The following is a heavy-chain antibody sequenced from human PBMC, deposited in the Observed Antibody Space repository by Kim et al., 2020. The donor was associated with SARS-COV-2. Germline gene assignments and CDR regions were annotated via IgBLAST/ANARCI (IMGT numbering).Heavy chain of an antibody. J-gene: IGHJ3*02. Sequence: SPSFQGQVTISADKSISTAYLQWSSLKASDTAMYYCARREYSYGYYAFDIWGQGTMVTVSS. D-gene: IGHD5-18*01. V-gene: IGHV5-51*01. CDR3: ARREYSYGYYAFDI.